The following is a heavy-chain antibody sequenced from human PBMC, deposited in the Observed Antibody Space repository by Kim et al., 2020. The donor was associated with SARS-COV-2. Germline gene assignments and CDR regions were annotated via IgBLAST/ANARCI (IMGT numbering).Heavy chain of an antibody. CDR3: ARAKWLRFDY. J-gene: IGHJ4*02. CDR2: NT. V-gene: IGHV1-8*01. D-gene: IGHD5-12*01. Sequence: NTGSAQKFQGRVTMTRNTSISTAYMELSSMRSEDTAVYYCARAKWLRFDYWGQGTLVTVSS.